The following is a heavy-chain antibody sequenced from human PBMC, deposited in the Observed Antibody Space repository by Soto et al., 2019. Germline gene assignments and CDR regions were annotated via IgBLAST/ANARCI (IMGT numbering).Heavy chain of an antibody. CDR1: GFTFSSYW. J-gene: IGHJ4*02. Sequence: EVQLVESGGGLVQPGGSLRLSCAASGFTFSSYWMSWVRQAPGKGLEWVANIKQDGSEKYYVDSVKGRFTISRDNAKNSLYLQMNSLRAEDTAVYYGARVRTPVKYYFDYWGQGTLVTVSS. CDR3: ARVRTPVKYYFDY. V-gene: IGHV3-7*01. CDR2: IKQDGSEK.